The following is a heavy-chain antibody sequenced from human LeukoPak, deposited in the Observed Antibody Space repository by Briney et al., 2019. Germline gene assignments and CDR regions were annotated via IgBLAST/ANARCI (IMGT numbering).Heavy chain of an antibody. CDR2: IRTTGDT. D-gene: IGHD3-22*01. CDR3: ARGVSYYYDNSGHPGWYFDL. Sequence: GGSLRLSCAVSGFTFNYYDMHWVRQAPGKRLEWVSAIRTTGDTHYPDSVKGRFAMSREDAKNSVHLQMNALRAGDTAVYYCARGVSYYYDNSGHPGWYFDLWGRGTLVTVSS. V-gene: IGHV3-13*01. J-gene: IGHJ2*01. CDR1: GFTFNYYD.